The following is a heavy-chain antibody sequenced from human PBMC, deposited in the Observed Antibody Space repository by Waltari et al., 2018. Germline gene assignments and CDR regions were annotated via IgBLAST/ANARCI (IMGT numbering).Heavy chain of an antibody. CDR2: MSFDGSHK. J-gene: IGHJ4*02. CDR3: VRDHGGSTGFPY. CDR1: GFTFSNFA. Sequence: QVQVVESGGGVVQPGRSLRLSCAASGFTFSNFAMHWVRQAPGRGLGWVAVMSFDGSHKYYVDSVKGQFTISRDNSKNTLYLQMNSLRTEDTAMYYCVRDHGGSTGFPYWGQGTLVTVSS. V-gene: IGHV3-30*04. D-gene: IGHD2-8*02.